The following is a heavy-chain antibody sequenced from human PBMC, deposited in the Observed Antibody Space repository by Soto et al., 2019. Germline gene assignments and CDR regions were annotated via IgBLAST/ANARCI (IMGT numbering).Heavy chain of an antibody. CDR3: AREWLRPRNNWFDP. V-gene: IGHV4-31*03. Sequence: QVQLQESGPGLVKPSQSLSLTCTVSGGSISSGGYYWSWIRQHPGMGLEWIGYIYYSGSTYYNPSLKSRVTLSVDPSKNQFSLKLSSVTAADTAVYYCAREWLRPRNNWFDPWGQGTLVTVSS. D-gene: IGHD5-12*01. CDR1: GGSISSGGYY. CDR2: IYYSGST. J-gene: IGHJ5*02.